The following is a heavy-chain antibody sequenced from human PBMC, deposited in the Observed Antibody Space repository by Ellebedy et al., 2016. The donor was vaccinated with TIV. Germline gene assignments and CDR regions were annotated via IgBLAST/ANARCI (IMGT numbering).Heavy chain of an antibody. V-gene: IGHV4-59*01. CDR3: ARVAVHRITIFGVVPFGFDY. CDR2: IYYSGST. Sequence: SETLSLXXTVSGGSISSYYWSWIRQPPGKGLEWIGYIYYSGSTNYNPSLKSRVTISVDTSKNQFSLKLSSVTAADTAVYYCARVAVHRITIFGVVPFGFDYWGQGTLVTVSS. CDR1: GGSISSYY. J-gene: IGHJ4*02. D-gene: IGHD3-3*01.